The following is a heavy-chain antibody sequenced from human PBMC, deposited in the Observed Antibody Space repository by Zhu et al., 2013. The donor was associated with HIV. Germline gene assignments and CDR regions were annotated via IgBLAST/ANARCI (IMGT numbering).Heavy chain of an antibody. Sequence: QVQLVQSGAEVKKPGSSVKVSCQASGGTFRSYAIIWVRQAPGQGFEWVGGKLPMFATAYYAQKFQGRVTISADESTGTAYMDLSSLRSDDTAVYYCARKRTVVTWGGVGDLDYWGQGTLVTVSS. D-gene: IGHD3-16*01. CDR1: GGTFRSYA. CDR3: ARKRTVVTWGGVGDLDY. CDR2: KLPMFATA. V-gene: IGHV1-69*01. J-gene: IGHJ4*02.